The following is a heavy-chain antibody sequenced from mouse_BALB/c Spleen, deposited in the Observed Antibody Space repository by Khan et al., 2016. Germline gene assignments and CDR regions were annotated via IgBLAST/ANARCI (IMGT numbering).Heavy chain of an antibody. J-gene: IGHJ2*01. Sequence: EVQLQESGPGLVKPSQSLSLTCTVTGYSITSDYAWNWIRQFPGNKLEWMGYISYSGRTSYNPSLKSRISITRDTSKNQFFLQLNSVTTEDTATYYCALWVRRGNFDYWSHGTTLTVSS. CDR1: GYSITSDYA. D-gene: IGHD2-14*01. CDR3: ALWVRRGNFDY. CDR2: ISYSGRT. V-gene: IGHV3-2*02.